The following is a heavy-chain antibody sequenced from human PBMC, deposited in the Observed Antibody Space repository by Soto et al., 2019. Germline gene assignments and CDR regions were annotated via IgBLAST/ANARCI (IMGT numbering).Heavy chain of an antibody. CDR2: IIPIFGTI. J-gene: IGHJ6*02. D-gene: IGHD2-15*01. V-gene: IGHV1-69*13. CDR1: GGTFSTYA. Sequence: SVKVSCKASGGTFSTYATNWVRQAPGQGLEWLGGIIPIFGTITYAQKFQGRVTITADESTSTAYMDLSSLGSEDTAVYFCARAPPTCIGGSCYKGSQYYYYNMDVWGQGTTVTVSS. CDR3: ARAPPTCIGGSCYKGSQYYYYNMDV.